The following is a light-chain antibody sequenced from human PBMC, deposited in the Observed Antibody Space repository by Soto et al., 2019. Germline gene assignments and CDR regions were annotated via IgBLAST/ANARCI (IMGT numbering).Light chain of an antibody. Sequence: DIRMTKSPSTLSAAVGDRVTITCRASQSISNWLAWYQQKPGKAPKLLICDASSLETGVPSRFSGSGSGTEYTITICSLQPDDFATYCCQQSNSYLWTFGQGTKVDIK. CDR3: QQSNSYLWT. V-gene: IGKV1-5*01. CDR1: QSISNW. J-gene: IGKJ1*01. CDR2: DAS.